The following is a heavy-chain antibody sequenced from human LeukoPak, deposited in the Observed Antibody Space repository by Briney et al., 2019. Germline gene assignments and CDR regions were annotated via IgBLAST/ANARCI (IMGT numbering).Heavy chain of an antibody. Sequence: SETLSLTCAVYGGSFSGYYWSWIRQPPGKGLEWIGEINHSGSTNYNPSLKSRVTISVDTSKNQFSLKLSSVTAADTAVYYCARVATIWGGAFDIWGQGTMVTVSS. D-gene: IGHD5-12*01. CDR3: ARVATIWGGAFDI. V-gene: IGHV4-34*01. CDR2: INHSGST. CDR1: GGSFSGYY. J-gene: IGHJ3*02.